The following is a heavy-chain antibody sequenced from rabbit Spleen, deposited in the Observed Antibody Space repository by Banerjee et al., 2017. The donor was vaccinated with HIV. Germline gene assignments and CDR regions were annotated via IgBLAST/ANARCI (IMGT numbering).Heavy chain of an antibody. J-gene: IGHJ6*01. CDR1: GFDFSNYG. CDR3: ARDTSTSFSSYGMDL. D-gene: IGHD1-1*01. CDR2: IEPIFGNT. Sequence: QEQLVESGGGLVQPGGSLKLSCKASGFDFSNYGVSWVRQDPGKGLEWIGYIEPIFGNTYYATWSKGRFTCSKTSSTTVTLQMTSLTVADTASYFCARDTSTSFSSYGMDLWGPGTLVTVS. V-gene: IGHV1S39*01.